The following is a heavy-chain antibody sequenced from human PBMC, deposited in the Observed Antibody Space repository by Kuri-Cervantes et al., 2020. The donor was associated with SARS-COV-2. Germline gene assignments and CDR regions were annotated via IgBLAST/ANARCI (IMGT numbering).Heavy chain of an antibody. CDR3: AKIYDFWSGYRGGLDV. CDR1: GFTFRGHW. D-gene: IGHD3-3*01. CDR2: INPDGSYT. Sequence: GGSLRLSCAASGFTFRGHWIHWVRQAPGKGLAWVSRINPDGSYTNNADSVKGRFTISRDNSKNTLYLQMNSLRAEDTAVYYCAKIYDFWSGYRGGLDVWGQGTTVTVSS. V-gene: IGHV3-74*01. J-gene: IGHJ6*02.